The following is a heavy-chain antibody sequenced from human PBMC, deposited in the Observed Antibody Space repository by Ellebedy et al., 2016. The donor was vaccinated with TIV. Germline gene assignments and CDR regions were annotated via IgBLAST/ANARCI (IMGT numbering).Heavy chain of an antibody. J-gene: IGHJ4*02. V-gene: IGHV3-7*01. CDR2: IKQDGRDK. CDR1: GFTFSNYW. Sequence: GESLKISXVASGFTFSNYWMHWVRQAPGKGLDWVANIKQDGRDKYYVDSVKGRFTISRDNAKNSLYLQMNSLRAEDTAVYYCAKAWCDGGCYGLGDWGQGTLVTVSS. CDR3: AKAWCDGGCYGLGD. D-gene: IGHD2-21*02.